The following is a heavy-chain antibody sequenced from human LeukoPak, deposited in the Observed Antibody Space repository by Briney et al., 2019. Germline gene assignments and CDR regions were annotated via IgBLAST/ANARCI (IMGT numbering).Heavy chain of an antibody. V-gene: IGHV3-30*18. CDR2: LSPHANYE. D-gene: IGHD5-12*01. J-gene: IGHJ4*02. Sequence: GRSLRLSCAASGFTFSDYGIHWVRQAPGKGLEWVAVLSPHANYEYYADSVQGRFAISRDDSKNTLYLQMNSLRAEDTAVYYCAKGGYSPPNYWGQGTLVTVSS. CDR1: GFTFSDYG. CDR3: AKGGYSPPNY.